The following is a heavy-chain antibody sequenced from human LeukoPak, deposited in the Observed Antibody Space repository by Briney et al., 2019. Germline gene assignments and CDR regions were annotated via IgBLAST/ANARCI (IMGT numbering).Heavy chain of an antibody. CDR3: AKGARWELPLDY. V-gene: IGHV3-23*01. CDR1: GFAFSSYA. D-gene: IGHD1-26*01. J-gene: IGHJ4*02. CDR2: ISGSGGRT. Sequence: GGSLRLSCAASGFAFSSYAMSWVRQAPGKGLEWVSAISGSGGRTYYADSVKGRFTISRDNSMDTLYLQMNSLRADDTAVYYCAKGARWELPLDYWGQGTLVTVSS.